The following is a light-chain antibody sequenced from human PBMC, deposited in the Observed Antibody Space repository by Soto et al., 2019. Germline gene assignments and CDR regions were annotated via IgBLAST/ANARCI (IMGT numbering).Light chain of an antibody. J-gene: IGLJ1*01. CDR3: SSYSSGSSPFV. V-gene: IGLV2-23*02. CDR2: DVS. Sequence: QSVLTQPAFVSGSLGQSITISCSGSGSDIGGYRLVSWYQHHPGKAPQLLTYDVSNLAPGVSSRFSASKSGKTASLTISGLQPEDEATYYCSSYSSGSSPFVFGSGTKVTVL. CDR1: GSDIGGYRL.